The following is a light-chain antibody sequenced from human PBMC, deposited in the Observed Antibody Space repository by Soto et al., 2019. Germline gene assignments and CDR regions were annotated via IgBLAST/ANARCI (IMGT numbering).Light chain of an antibody. CDR2: AAS. V-gene: IGKV1-39*01. J-gene: IGKJ4*01. CDR1: QSISSY. Sequence: DIQMTQSPSSLSASVGDRVTIPCRASQSISSYLTWYQQKPGIAPKLLICAASSLQSGVPSRFSGSGSGTDFTLTISSLQPEDFATYYCQQLESYPSTFGGGTKVDIK. CDR3: QQLESYPST.